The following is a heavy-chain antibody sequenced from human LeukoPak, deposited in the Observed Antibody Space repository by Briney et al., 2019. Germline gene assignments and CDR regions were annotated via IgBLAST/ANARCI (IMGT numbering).Heavy chain of an antibody. Sequence: GGSLRLSCAASGFTFDDYAMHWVRQAPGKGLEWVSLISWDGGSTYYADSVKGRFTISRDNAKNTLHLQMNSLRAEDTAVFYCARDDYAYAFDIWGQGTMVTVSS. V-gene: IGHV3-43D*03. CDR3: ARDDYAYAFDI. CDR2: ISWDGGST. D-gene: IGHD4-17*01. CDR1: GFTFDDYA. J-gene: IGHJ3*02.